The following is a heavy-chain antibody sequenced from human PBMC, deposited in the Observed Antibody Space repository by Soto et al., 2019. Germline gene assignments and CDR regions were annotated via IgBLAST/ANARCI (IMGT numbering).Heavy chain of an antibody. CDR3: ARVPTTRTQGDY. V-gene: IGHV3-48*03. D-gene: IGHD4-4*01. J-gene: IGHJ4*02. CDR1: GFTFSSYE. Sequence: GSLRLSCAASGFTFSSYEMNWVRQAPGKGLEWVSYISSSGSTIYYADSVKGRFTISRDNAKNSLYLQMNSLRAEDTAVYYCARVPTTRTQGDYWGQGTLVTVSS. CDR2: ISSSGSTI.